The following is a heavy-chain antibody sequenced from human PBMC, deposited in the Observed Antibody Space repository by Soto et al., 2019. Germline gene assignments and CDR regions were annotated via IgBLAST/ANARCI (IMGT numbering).Heavy chain of an antibody. CDR2: IIPIFGTA. J-gene: IGHJ6*02. D-gene: IGHD3-3*01. Sequence: SVKVSCKASGCTFSSYSISWVRQAPGQGLEWMGGIIPIFGTANYAQKFQGRVTITADESTSTAYMELSSLRSEDTAVYYCARYPVRSGYYYHYGMAVWGQGTRVPVS. V-gene: IGHV1-69*13. CDR3: ARYPVRSGYYYHYGMAV. CDR1: GCTFSSYS.